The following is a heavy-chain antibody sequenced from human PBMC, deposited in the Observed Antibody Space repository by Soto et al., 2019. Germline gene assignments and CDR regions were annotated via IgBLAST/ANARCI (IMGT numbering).Heavy chain of an antibody. J-gene: IGHJ4*02. D-gene: IGHD2-15*01. CDR3: ARVRRYCSGGSCYGDASFDY. V-gene: IGHV3-7*01. CDR1: GFPFSSYW. Sequence: GGSLRLSCAASGFPFSSYWMSWVRQAPGKGLEWVANIKQDGSEKYYVDSVKGRFTISRDNAKNSLYLQMNSLRAEDTAVYYCARVRRYCSGGSCYGDASFDYWGQGTLVTVSS. CDR2: IKQDGSEK.